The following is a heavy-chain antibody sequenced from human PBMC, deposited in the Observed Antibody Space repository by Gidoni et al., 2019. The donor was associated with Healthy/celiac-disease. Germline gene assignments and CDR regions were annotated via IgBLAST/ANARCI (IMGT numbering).Heavy chain of an antibody. CDR3: ARHLRLAAAGRGLFDY. J-gene: IGHJ4*02. CDR1: GGSISSSSYY. Sequence: QLQLQESGPGLVKPSETLSLTCTVSGGSISSSSYYWGWIRQPPGKGLEWIGSIYYSGSTYYNPSPKSRVTISVDTSKNQFSLKLSSVTAADTAVYYCARHLRLAAAGRGLFDYWGQGTLVTVSS. D-gene: IGHD6-13*01. V-gene: IGHV4-39*01. CDR2: IYYSGST.